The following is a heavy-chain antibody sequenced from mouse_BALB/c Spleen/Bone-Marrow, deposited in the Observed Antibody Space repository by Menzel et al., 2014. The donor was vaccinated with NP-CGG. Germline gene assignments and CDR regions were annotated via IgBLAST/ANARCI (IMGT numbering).Heavy chain of an antibody. CDR3: ARQDGYDGTWFAY. J-gene: IGHJ3*01. V-gene: IGHV5-9*02. Sequence: EVKLVESGGGLVKPGGSLKLSCAASGFPFSRYDMSWVRQTPEKRLEWVATISSGGPYTYYPVSVKGRFTISRDNARNTLYRQMSGRRSEDTALYYCARQDGYDGTWFAYWGQGALVTVSA. CDR2: ISSGGPYT. D-gene: IGHD2-2*01. CDR1: GFPFSRYD.